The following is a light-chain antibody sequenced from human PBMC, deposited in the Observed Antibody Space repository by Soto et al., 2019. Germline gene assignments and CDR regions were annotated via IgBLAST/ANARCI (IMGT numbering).Light chain of an antibody. J-gene: IGKJ2*01. CDR1: QTITNY. V-gene: IGKV1-39*01. CDR3: QQSYSTPYT. CDR2: GAS. Sequence: DIQMTQSPSSLSASVGDRVTINCRASQTITNYLHWYQQKSGKAPNLLIYGASTLQSGVTSRFSGSGSGTEFTLTISSLQPEDFATYYCQQSYSTPYTFGQGTKLEIK.